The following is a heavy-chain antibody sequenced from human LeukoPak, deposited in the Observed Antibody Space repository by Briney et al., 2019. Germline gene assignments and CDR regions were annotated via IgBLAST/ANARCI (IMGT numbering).Heavy chain of an antibody. D-gene: IGHD6-6*01. CDR1: GGTFSSYA. CDR2: IIPILGIA. J-gene: IGHJ4*02. V-gene: IGHV1-69*04. CDR3: ARHPYSSSPYFDY. Sequence: SVKVSCKASGGTFSSYAISWVRPAPGQGLEWMGRIIPILGIANYAQKFQGRVTITADKSTSTAYMELSSLRSEDTAVYYCARHPYSSSPYFDYWGQGTLVTVSS.